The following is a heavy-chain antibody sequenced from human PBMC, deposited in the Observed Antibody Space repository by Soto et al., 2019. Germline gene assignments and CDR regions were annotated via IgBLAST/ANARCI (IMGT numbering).Heavy chain of an antibody. V-gene: IGHV4-59*01. J-gene: IGHJ5*02. Sequence: SETLSLTCSVSYDSITNYYWSWIRQSPGKGLEWLGYITYSGTSNYNPSLKSRLTMSVDTSKNQFSLKLTSVTAADTAVYYCARAKYYFDSGSDFFFDPWGQGTLVTVSS. CDR3: ARAKYYFDSGSDFFFDP. CDR2: ITYSGTS. CDR1: YDSITNYY. D-gene: IGHD3-10*01.